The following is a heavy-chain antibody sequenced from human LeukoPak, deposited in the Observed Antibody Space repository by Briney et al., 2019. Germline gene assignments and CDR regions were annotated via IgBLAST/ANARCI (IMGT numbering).Heavy chain of an antibody. CDR3: ARDRGSRWYGTIDY. J-gene: IGHJ4*02. V-gene: IGHV3-33*01. D-gene: IGHD6-13*01. CDR2: IWSDGSDT. CDR1: GFTFSSSG. Sequence: GGSLRLSCAACGFTFSSSGMHWVRQARGKGLEWVAVIWSDGSDTHYADSVKGRFTISRDNSKNTLFLQMNSLRAEDTAVCYCARDRGSRWYGTIDYWGQGTLVTVSS.